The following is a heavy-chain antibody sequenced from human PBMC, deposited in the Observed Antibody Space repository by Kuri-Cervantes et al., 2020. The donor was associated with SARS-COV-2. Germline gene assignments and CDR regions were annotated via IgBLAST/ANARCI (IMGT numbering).Heavy chain of an antibody. D-gene: IGHD6-13*01. J-gene: IGHJ5*02. V-gene: IGHV4-39*07. CDR1: GGSISSQSYY. Sequence: SETLSLTCTVSGGSISSQSYYWGWIRQPPGKGLEWIGSVYYSGTTNYNPSLKSRVTISVDTSKNQFSLKLSSVTAADTAVYYCARCRRIAAASRWFDPWGQGTLVTVSS. CDR2: VYYSGTT. CDR3: ARCRRIAAASRWFDP.